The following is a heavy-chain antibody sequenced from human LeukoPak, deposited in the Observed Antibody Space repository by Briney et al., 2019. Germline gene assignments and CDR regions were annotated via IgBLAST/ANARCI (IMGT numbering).Heavy chain of an antibody. D-gene: IGHD6-13*01. Sequence: SETLSLTCTVSGGSISSSSYYWGWIRQPPGKGLEWIGSIYHSGSTYYNPSLKSRVTISVDTSKNQFSLKLSSVTAADTAVYYCARVSAADGTNYFDYWGQGTLVTVSS. CDR2: IYHSGST. V-gene: IGHV4-39*07. CDR3: ARVSAADGTNYFDY. J-gene: IGHJ4*02. CDR1: GGSISSSSYY.